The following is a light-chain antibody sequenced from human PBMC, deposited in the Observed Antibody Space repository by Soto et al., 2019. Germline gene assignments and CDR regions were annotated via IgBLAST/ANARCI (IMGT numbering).Light chain of an antibody. CDR1: QSISSW. J-gene: IGKJ1*01. CDR3: QKYNSYSQT. CDR2: DAS. V-gene: IGKV1-5*01. Sequence: DIQMTQYPSTLSASGGDSVTITCRVSQSISSWLPWYQQKPGKAPKLLIYDASSLESGVPSRFSGSGSVTEFTLTISSLQPDDFATYYCQKYNSYSQTFGQGTKVDIK.